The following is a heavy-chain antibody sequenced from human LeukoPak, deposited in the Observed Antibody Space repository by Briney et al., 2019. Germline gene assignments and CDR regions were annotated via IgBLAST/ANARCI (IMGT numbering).Heavy chain of an antibody. Sequence: ASVKVSCKASGYTFTGYGISWVRQAPGQGLEWMGWISAYNGNTNYAQKLQGRVTMTTDTSTSTAYMELRSLRSDDTAVYYCARDRAVPAAIHYWYFDLWGRGTLVTVSS. V-gene: IGHV1-18*01. J-gene: IGHJ2*01. CDR2: ISAYNGNT. CDR3: ARDRAVPAAIHYWYFDL. CDR1: GYTFTGYG. D-gene: IGHD2-2*01.